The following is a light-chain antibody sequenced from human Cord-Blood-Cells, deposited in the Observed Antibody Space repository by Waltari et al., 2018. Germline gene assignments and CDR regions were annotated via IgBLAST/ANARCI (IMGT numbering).Light chain of an antibody. J-gene: IGLJ2*01. V-gene: IGLV2-14*01. CDR1: SSDVGGYNY. CDR3: SSYTSSSTLV. CDR2: DVS. Sequence: QSALTQPAAASGPPGTSITISCTGTSSDVGGYNYASWYQQHPGKAPKLMIYDVSNRPSGVSNRFSGSKSGNTASLTIPGLQAEDEADYYCSSYTSSSTLVFGGGTKLTVL.